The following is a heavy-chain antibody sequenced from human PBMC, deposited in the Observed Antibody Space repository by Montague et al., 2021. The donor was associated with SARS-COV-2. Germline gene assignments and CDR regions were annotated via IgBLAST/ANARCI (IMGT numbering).Heavy chain of an antibody. V-gene: IGHV4-4*02. CDR1: GGSISSSNW. CDR3: ARARSYYDFWSGYGD. D-gene: IGHD3-3*01. J-gene: IGHJ4*02. Sequence: SETLSLTCAVSGGSISSSNWWSWVRQPPGKGLEWIGEIYHNGSTNYNPSLKSRVTISVDKSKNQFSLKLSSVTAADTAVYYCARARSYYDFWSGYGDWGQGTLVTVSS. CDR2: IYHNGST.